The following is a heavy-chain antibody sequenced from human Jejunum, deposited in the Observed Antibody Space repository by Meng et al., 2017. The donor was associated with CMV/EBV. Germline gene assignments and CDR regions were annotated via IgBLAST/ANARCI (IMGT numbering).Heavy chain of an antibody. V-gene: IGHV1-69*05. Sequence: LRWVRQAPGQGLEWMGGIIPIFGTANHAQKFQGRVTITTDESTSTAYMELSSLKSEDTAVYYCARFHCSSTTCYGDYYYNAMDVWGQGTTVTVSS. CDR2: IIPIFGTA. D-gene: IGHD2-2*01. CDR3: ARFHCSSTTCYGDYYYNAMDV. J-gene: IGHJ6*02.